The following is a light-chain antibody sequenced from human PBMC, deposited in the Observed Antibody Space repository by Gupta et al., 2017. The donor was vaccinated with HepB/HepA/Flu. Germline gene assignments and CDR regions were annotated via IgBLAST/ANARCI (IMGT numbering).Light chain of an antibody. V-gene: IGLV4-60*03. CDR2: VEYSGSY. CDR3: ETEDRKM. CDR1: SGHSSYI. Sequence: QPPLTQSSSPSSSLASSVKLTCTLSSGHSSYIIAWHQQQPGKAPRYLMKVEYSGSYNKGSGVHDRFAGYSSGADRYITSANLESEDEADYYCETEDRKMIGGGTKLTVL. J-gene: IGLJ2*01.